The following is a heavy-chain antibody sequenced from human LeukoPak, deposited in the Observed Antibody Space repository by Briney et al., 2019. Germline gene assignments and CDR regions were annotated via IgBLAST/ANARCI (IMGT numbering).Heavy chain of an antibody. CDR3: VTNLDRTRNCRSNSCLD. J-gene: IGHJ4*02. V-gene: IGHV3-15*01. CDR2: IKSKIDGGTA. CDR1: GFTFSYAW. Sequence: PGGSLRLSCAASGFTFSYAWMNWVRQAPGKGLERVGRIKSKIDGGTADYGAPVKDRFTISRDDSKNMVYLQMKSLKTEDTAVYYCVTNLDRTRNCRSNSCLDWGQGTPVTVSS. D-gene: IGHD2-2*01.